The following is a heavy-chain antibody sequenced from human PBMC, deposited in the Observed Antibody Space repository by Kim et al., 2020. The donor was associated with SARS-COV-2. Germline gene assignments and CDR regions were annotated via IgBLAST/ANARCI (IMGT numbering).Heavy chain of an antibody. Sequence: GGSLRLSCVTSGFNLDDYAIHWVRQLPGKGLEWVSLMSRDGGGSYYADSVKGRFTFSRDNSKKSVNLQMERLRAEETAFYYCAQGRQWLILNWGQGTQVTVPS. CDR3: AQGRQWLILN. V-gene: IGHV3-43*02. J-gene: IGHJ4*02. CDR2: MSRDGGGS. CDR1: GFNLDDYA. D-gene: IGHD6-19*01.